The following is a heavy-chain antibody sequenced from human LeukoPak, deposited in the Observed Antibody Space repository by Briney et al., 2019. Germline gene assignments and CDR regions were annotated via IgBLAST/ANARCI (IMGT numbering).Heavy chain of an antibody. Sequence: SGTLSLTCTVSGGSISSANWWSWDRQSPGKGLECIGQIYQGGGTTSFNPSLRSRATISIDKSKNQFSLSLTSVTAADTAVYYCARDYYDSKSRRLDAFDIWGQGTMVTVSS. J-gene: IGHJ3*02. D-gene: IGHD3-22*01. CDR2: IYQGGGT. CDR1: GGSISSANW. CDR3: ARDYYDSKSRRLDAFDI. V-gene: IGHV4-4*02.